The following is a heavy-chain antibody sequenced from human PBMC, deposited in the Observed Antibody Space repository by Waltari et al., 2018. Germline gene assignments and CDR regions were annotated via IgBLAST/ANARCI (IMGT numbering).Heavy chain of an antibody. J-gene: IGHJ3*01. CDR2: IIPIFGTA. CDR1: GYTFTGYY. Sequence: QVQLVQSGAEVKKPGASVKVSCKASGYTFTGYYMHWVRQAPGQGLEWMGGIIPIFGTANYAQKFQGRVTITTDESTSTAYMELSSLRSEDTAVYYCARDGYGSGSSLWGQGTMVTVSS. V-gene: IGHV1-69*01. CDR3: ARDGYGSGSSL. D-gene: IGHD3-10*01.